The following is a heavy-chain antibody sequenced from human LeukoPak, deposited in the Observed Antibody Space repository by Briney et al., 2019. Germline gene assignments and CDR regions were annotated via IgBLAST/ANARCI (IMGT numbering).Heavy chain of an antibody. CDR3: AKGAQGDGYNSPWAGYDY. V-gene: IGHV1-46*01. CDR1: GYTLTSYY. D-gene: IGHD5-24*01. CDR2: INPSGGST. J-gene: IGHJ4*02. Sequence: ASVKVSCKASGYTLTSYYMHWGRQAPGQGLEWMGIINPSGGSTSYAQKFQGRVTMTRDTSTSTVYMELSSLGSESTAAEYCAKGAQGDGYNSPWAGYDYWGQGTLVTVSS.